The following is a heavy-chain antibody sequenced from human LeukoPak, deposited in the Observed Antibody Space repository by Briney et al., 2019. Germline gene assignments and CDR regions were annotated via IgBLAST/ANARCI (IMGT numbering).Heavy chain of an antibody. CDR2: ISSNGGST. Sequence: GGSLRLSCAASGFTFSSYAMHWVRQAPGKGLEYVSAISSNGGSTYYANSVKGRFTISRDNSKNTLYLQMGSLRAEDMAVYYCARGPGYGHYFDYWGQGALVTVSS. CDR1: GFTFSSYA. D-gene: IGHD5-12*01. J-gene: IGHJ4*02. V-gene: IGHV3-64*01. CDR3: ARGPGYGHYFDY.